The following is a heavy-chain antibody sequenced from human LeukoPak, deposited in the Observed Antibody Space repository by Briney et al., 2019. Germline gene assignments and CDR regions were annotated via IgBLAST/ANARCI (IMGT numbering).Heavy chain of an antibody. D-gene: IGHD2-2*01. J-gene: IGHJ4*02. Sequence: GGSLRLSCAASGFTFSSYAMHWVRQAPGKGLEWVAVISYDGSNKYYADSVKGRFTISKDNSKNTLYLQMNSLRAEDTAVYYCARDLRYQLLSEFDYWGQGTLVTVSS. CDR3: ARDLRYQLLSEFDY. CDR1: GFTFSSYA. CDR2: ISYDGSNK. V-gene: IGHV3-30*01.